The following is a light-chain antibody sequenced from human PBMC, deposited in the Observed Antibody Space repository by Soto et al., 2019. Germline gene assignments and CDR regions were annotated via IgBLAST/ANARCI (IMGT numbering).Light chain of an antibody. CDR3: QQSYSTPRT. V-gene: IGKV1-39*01. Sequence: DIQLNQSQSSLYAAVADSVTITCRASQSISSYLNWYQQKPGKPPNLLIYAASSLQSGVPARFRGSGSGTDFTLTISSLQPEDFATYYCQQSYSTPRTFGQGTKVEIK. CDR2: AAS. J-gene: IGKJ1*01. CDR1: QSISSY.